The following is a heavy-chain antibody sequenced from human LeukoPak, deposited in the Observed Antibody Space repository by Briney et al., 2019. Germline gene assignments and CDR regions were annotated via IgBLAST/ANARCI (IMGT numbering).Heavy chain of an antibody. CDR2: IYTSGST. CDR1: GGSISSYY. V-gene: IGHV4-4*07. J-gene: IGHJ3*02. D-gene: IGHD2-15*01. Sequence: SETLSLTCTVSGGSISSYYWSWIRQPAGKGLEWIGRIYTSGSTNYNPSLKSRVTMSVDTSKNQFSLKLSSVTAADTAVYYCARDGPELLPRVAFDIWGQGTMVTVSS. CDR3: ARDGPELLPRVAFDI.